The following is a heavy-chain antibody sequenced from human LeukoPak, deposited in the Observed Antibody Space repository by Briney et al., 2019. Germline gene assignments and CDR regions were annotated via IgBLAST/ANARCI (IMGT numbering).Heavy chain of an antibody. CDR1: GGSINSTIHH. J-gene: IGHJ5*01. Sequence: SETLSLTCTVSGGSINSTIHHWGWVRQPPGKGLEWIGSIYYLGGTLYNPSLKSRVTIYVDMSKNQFSLTVNSVTAEDTAVYYCASQHNGFDSWGQGTLVTVSS. CDR3: ASQHNGFDS. CDR2: IYYLGGT. D-gene: IGHD1-14*01. V-gene: IGHV4-39*01.